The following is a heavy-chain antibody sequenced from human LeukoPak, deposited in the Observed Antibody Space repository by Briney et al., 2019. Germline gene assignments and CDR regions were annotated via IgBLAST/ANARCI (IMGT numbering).Heavy chain of an antibody. Sequence: SGTLSLTCAVSGGSISSNNWWSWVRPPPGRGPEWIGEIYHSGNTKYNPSLKSRVTISVDKSNNQFSLKLTSVTAADTAVYYCARTSIAARRANAFDIWGQGTMVTVSS. CDR1: GGSISSNNW. V-gene: IGHV4-4*02. CDR2: IYHSGNT. J-gene: IGHJ3*02. CDR3: ARTSIAARRANAFDI. D-gene: IGHD6-6*01.